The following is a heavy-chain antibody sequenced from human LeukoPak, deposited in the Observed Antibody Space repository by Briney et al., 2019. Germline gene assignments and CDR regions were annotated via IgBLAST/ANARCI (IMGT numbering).Heavy chain of an antibody. Sequence: QPGGSLRLSCAASGFTLSNAWMNWVRQAQGKGQEWVSVIYSDGSTYYADSVKGRFNISRDSSQNTLHLQVHSLSAEDTAVYYCALTMVHLGRLDYYFHYWGRGTLVTVSS. D-gene: IGHD3-10*01. J-gene: IGHJ4*02. V-gene: IGHV3-53*01. CDR3: ALTMVHLGRLDYYFHY. CDR1: GFTLSNAW. CDR2: IYSDGST.